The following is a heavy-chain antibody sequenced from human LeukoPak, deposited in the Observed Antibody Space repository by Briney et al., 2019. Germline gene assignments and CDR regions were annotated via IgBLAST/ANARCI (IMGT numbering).Heavy chain of an antibody. V-gene: IGHV3-74*01. Sequence: GGSLRLSCAASGFTFSSYWMHWVRQAPGKGLVWVSRINTDGSSTSYADSVKGRFTISRDNAKNTLYLQMNSLRAEDTAVYCCARVGYSNYELDYWGQGTLVTVSS. CDR1: GFTFSSYW. J-gene: IGHJ4*02. CDR3: ARVGYSNYELDY. CDR2: INTDGSST. D-gene: IGHD4-11*01.